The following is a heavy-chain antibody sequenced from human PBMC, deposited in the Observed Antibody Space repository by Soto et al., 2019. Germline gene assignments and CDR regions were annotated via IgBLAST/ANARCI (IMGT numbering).Heavy chain of an antibody. J-gene: IGHJ6*03. D-gene: IGHD2-2*01. Sequence: GGSLRLSCAASGFTFSNAWMSWVRQAPGKGLEWVGRIKSKTDGGTTDYAAPVKGRFTISRDDSKNTLYLQMNSLKTEDTAVYYCTTLKYQLLYYYYYYMDVWGKGTTVTVSS. CDR1: GFTFSNAW. V-gene: IGHV3-15*01. CDR2: IKSKTDGGTT. CDR3: TTLKYQLLYYYYYYMDV.